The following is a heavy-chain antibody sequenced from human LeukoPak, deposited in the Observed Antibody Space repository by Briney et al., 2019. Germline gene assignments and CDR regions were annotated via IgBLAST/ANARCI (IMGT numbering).Heavy chain of an antibody. CDR1: GFTFSSYA. CDR3: AKGPWLDMTEYYFDY. CDR2: ISGSGGST. J-gene: IGHJ4*02. V-gene: IGHV3-23*01. D-gene: IGHD6-19*01. Sequence: GGSLRLSCAAPGFTFSSYAMSWVRQAPGKGLEWVSAISGSGGSTYYADSVKGRFTISRDNSKNTLYLQMNSLRAEDTAVYYCAKGPWLDMTEYYFDYWGQGTLVTVSS.